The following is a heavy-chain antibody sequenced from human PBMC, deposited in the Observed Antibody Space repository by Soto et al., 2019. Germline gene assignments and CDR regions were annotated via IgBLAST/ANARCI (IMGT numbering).Heavy chain of an antibody. CDR3: ARENSRISPRLFQX. CDR1: GFIFSDYA. CDR2: ISPAGTNQ. J-gene: IGHJ1*01. D-gene: IGHD6-6*01. V-gene: IGHV3-30-3*01. Sequence: GGSLRLSCGASGFIFSDYAMHWARQAPGKGLEWLALISPAGTNQYYADSAKGRLTISRDNSKNTLYLQMNSLRTEDTGLYYCARENSRISPRLFQXWGHGTLVTVSX.